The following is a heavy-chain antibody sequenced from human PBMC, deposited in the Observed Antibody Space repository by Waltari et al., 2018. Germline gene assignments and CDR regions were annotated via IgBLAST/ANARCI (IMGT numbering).Heavy chain of an antibody. CDR2: IYYSGST. Sequence: QVQLQESGPGLVKPSETLSLTCTVSGGSISSYYWRWIRPPPGKGLEWIGYIYYSGSTNYNPSLKSRVTISVDTSKNQFSLKLSSVTAADTAVYYCARDLAGDYYDSSGYYRDWGQGTLVTVSS. V-gene: IGHV4-59*01. CDR1: GGSISSYY. J-gene: IGHJ4*02. CDR3: ARDLAGDYYDSSGYYRD. D-gene: IGHD3-22*01.